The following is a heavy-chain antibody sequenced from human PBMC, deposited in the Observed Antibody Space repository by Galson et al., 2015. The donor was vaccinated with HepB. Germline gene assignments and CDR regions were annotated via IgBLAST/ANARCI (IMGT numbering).Heavy chain of an antibody. CDR1: GYTFTSYY. D-gene: IGHD3-22*01. J-gene: IGHJ3*02. V-gene: IGHV1-46*01. CDR3: ARVASGYYYVASAFDI. CDR2: INPSGGST. Sequence: SVKVSCKASGYTFTSYYMHWVRQAPGQGLEWMGIINPSGGSTSYAQKFQGRVTMTRDTSISTAYMELSRLRSDDTAVYYCARVASGYYYVASAFDIWGQGTMVTVSS.